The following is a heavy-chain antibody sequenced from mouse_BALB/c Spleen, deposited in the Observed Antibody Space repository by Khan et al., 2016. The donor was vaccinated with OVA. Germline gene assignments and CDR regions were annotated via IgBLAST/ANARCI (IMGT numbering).Heavy chain of an antibody. CDR1: GYTFTTYW. V-gene: IGHV1-7*01. Sequence: QVQLQQSGAELAKPGASVKMSCKASGYTFTTYWMHWIKQRPGQGLEWIGYINPTSGYTDYNEKFKDRATLSADKSSSTAYMQLTSLTSEDSAVYYCTRDRIDYGGKGTTLTVSA. J-gene: IGHJ2*01. CDR2: INPTSGYT. CDR3: TRDRIDY.